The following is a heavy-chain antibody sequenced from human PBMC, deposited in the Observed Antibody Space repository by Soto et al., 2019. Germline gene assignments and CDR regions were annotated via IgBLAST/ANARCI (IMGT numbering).Heavy chain of an antibody. V-gene: IGHV1-3*01. J-gene: IGHJ4*02. CDR3: ARGHITMVRGVNRPYYFDY. Sequence: QVQLVQSGAEVKKPGASVKVSCKASGYTFTSYAMHWVRQAPGQRLEWMGWINAGNGNTKYSQKFQSRVTITRDTSASTAYMELSSLRSEDTAVYYCARGHITMVRGVNRPYYFDYWGQGTLVTVSS. CDR2: INAGNGNT. D-gene: IGHD3-10*01. CDR1: GYTFTSYA.